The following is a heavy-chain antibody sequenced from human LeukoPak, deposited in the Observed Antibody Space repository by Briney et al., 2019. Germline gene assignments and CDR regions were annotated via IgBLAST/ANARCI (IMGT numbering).Heavy chain of an antibody. CDR1: GFTFSSYS. J-gene: IGHJ4*02. D-gene: IGHD6-13*01. V-gene: IGHV3-48*02. CDR2: ISGSSSTI. CDR3: AREPALGIAAAGTSPDDY. Sequence: GGSLRLSCAASGFTFSSYSMNWVRQAPGKGLEWVSYISGSSSTIYYADSVKGRFSISRDNAKNSLYLQMNSLRDEDTAIYYCAREPALGIAAAGTSPDDYWGQGTLVTVSS.